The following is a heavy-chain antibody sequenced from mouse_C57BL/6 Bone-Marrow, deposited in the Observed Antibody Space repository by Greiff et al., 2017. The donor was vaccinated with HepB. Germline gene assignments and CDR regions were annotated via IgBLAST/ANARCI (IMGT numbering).Heavy chain of an antibody. Sequence: QVQLKESGAELARPGASVKLSCKASGYTFTSYGISWVKQRTGQGLEWIGEIYPRSGNTYYNEKFKGKATLTADKSSSTAYMELRSLTSEDSAVYFCARWLRLRHYYAMDYWGQGTSVTVSS. CDR2: IYPRSGNT. CDR1: GYTFTSYG. CDR3: ARWLRLRHYYAMDY. J-gene: IGHJ4*01. V-gene: IGHV1-81*01. D-gene: IGHD3-2*02.